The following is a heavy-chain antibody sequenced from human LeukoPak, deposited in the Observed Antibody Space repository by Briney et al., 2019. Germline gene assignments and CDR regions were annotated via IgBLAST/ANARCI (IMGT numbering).Heavy chain of an antibody. CDR3: ARQGFEITFGGVIVPDAFDI. CDR1: GGSISSSNW. Sequence: TSETLSLTCAVSGGSISSSNWWTWVRQPPGKGLEWIGEIYHGGSTYYNPSLKSRVTISVDTSKNQFSLKLSSVTAADTAVYYCARQGFEITFGGVIVPDAFDIWGQGTMVTVSS. D-gene: IGHD3-16*02. CDR2: IYHGGST. V-gene: IGHV4-4*02. J-gene: IGHJ3*02.